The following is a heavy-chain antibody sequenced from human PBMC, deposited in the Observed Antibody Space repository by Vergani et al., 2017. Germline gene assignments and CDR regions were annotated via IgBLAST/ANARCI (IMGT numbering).Heavy chain of an antibody. CDR2: ILFDGSNQ. CDR3: AKHFRGWGIDY. Sequence: QVQLVESGGGVVQRGGSLRLSCATSGFTSSNSDLQWIRQGPCKGLEFVAFILFDGSNQYYADSVKGRFTLSRDLSKNTLYLQMNSLRTDDTATYYCAKHFRGWGIDYWGQGTQVIVSS. D-gene: IGHD3-16*01. V-gene: IGHV3-30*02. CDR1: GFTSSNSD. J-gene: IGHJ4*02.